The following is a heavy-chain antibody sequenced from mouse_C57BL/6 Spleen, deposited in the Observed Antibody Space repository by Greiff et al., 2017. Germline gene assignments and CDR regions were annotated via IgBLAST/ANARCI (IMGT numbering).Heavy chain of an antibody. Sequence: QVQLQQSGAELARPGASVKLSCKASGYTFTSYSMHWVKQRPGQGLEWIGHINPSSGYTKYNQKFKDKATLTADKSSSTAYMQLSSLTSEDSAVYYCAIHYGNYFDYWGQGTTLTVSS. J-gene: IGHJ2*01. CDR3: AIHYGNYFDY. CDR2: INPSSGYT. V-gene: IGHV1-4*01. D-gene: IGHD2-1*01. CDR1: GYTFTSYS.